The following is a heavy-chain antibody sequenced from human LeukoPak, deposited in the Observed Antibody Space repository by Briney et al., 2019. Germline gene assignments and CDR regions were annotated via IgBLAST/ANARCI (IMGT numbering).Heavy chain of an antibody. CDR2: ISYDGSNK. V-gene: IGHV3-30-3*01. CDR1: GFTVSSNY. Sequence: LRLSCAVSGFTVSSNYMSWVRQAPGKGLEWMAFISYDGSNKYYADSVKGRFTISRDNSKNTLYLQMNSLRAEDTAVYYCARVHDAYNSFDYWAREPWSPSPQ. J-gene: IGHJ4*02. D-gene: IGHD5-24*01. CDR3: ARVHDAYNSFDY.